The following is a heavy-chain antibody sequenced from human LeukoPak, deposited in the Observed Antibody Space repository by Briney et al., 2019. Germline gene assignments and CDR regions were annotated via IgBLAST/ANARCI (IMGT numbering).Heavy chain of an antibody. CDR1: GGSFSGYY. Sequence: SETLSLTXAVYGGSFSGYYWSWIRQPPGKGLEWIGEINHSGSTNYNPSLKSRVTISVDTSKNQFSLKLSSVTAADTAVYYCAREVQLWFAGPHRYFDYWGQGTLVTVSS. D-gene: IGHD5-18*01. CDR3: AREVQLWFAGPHRYFDY. J-gene: IGHJ4*02. V-gene: IGHV4-34*01. CDR2: INHSGST.